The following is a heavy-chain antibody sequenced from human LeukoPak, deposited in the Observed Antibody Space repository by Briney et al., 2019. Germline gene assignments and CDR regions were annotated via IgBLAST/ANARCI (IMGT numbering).Heavy chain of an antibody. D-gene: IGHD3-10*01. Sequence: SETLSLTCSVSGGSISSSNYYWGWIRQPPGKGLEWIGTIYYSGTTYYNPSLESRVTLSEDMSKNQFSLTLRSVTAADTAVYYCARQISDYYYYYIDVGGKGTTVTVSS. V-gene: IGHV4-39*01. J-gene: IGHJ6*03. CDR3: ARQISDYYYYYIDV. CDR2: IYYSGTT. CDR1: GGSISSSNYY.